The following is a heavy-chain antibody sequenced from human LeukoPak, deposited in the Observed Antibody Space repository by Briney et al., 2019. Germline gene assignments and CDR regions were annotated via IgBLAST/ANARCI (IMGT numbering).Heavy chain of an antibody. V-gene: IGHV4-4*07. J-gene: IGHJ6*02. CDR3: ARDRTFGELFNYYYGMDV. D-gene: IGHD3-10*01. Sequence: SETLSLTCTVSGGSISSYYWSWIRQPAGKGLEWIGRIYTSGSTNYNPSLKSRVTMSVDTSKNQFSLKLSSVTAADTAVYYCARDRTFGELFNYYYGMDVWGQGTTVTVSS. CDR2: IYTSGST. CDR1: GGSISSYY.